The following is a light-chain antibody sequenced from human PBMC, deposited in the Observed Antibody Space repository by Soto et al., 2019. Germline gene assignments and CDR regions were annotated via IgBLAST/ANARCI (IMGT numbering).Light chain of an antibody. Sequence: QSALTQPASVSGSPGQSITISCTGTNSDVGGYNYVSWYQQHPGKAPKLMIYDVSNRPSGVSNRFSASKSGNTASLTISGLQAEDEAEYYCSSYSSSSTLVVFGGGTKLTVL. V-gene: IGLV2-14*01. J-gene: IGLJ2*01. CDR3: SSYSSSSTLVV. CDR2: DVS. CDR1: NSDVGGYNY.